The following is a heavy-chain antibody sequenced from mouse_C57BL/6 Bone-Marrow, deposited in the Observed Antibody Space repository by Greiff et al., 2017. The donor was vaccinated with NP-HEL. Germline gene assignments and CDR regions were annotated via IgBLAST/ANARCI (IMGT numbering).Heavy chain of an antibody. CDR1: GYTFTSYW. D-gene: IGHD3-1*01. V-gene: IGHV1-69*01. CDR2: IDPSDSYT. CDR3: ARGGFWFAY. J-gene: IGHJ3*01. Sequence: QVQLQQPGAELVMPGASVKLSCKASGYTFTSYWMHWVKQRPGQGLEWIGEIDPSDSYTNYNQKFKGKSTLTVDKSSSTAYMQISSLTSEDSAVYYCARGGFWFAYWGQGTLVTVSA.